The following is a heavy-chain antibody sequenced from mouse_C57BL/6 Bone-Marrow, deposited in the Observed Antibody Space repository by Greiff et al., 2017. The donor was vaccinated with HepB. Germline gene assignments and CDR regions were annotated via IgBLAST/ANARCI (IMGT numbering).Heavy chain of an antibody. V-gene: IGHV14-4*01. CDR3: IPTSWFAY. CDR2: IDPENGDT. CDR1: GFNIKDDY. J-gene: IGHJ3*01. Sequence: EVQLQQSGAELVMPGASVKLSCTASGFNIKDDYMHWVKQRPEQGLEWIGWIDPENGDTEYASKFQGKATITADTSSNTAYLQLSSLTSEDTAVYYCIPTSWFAYWGQGTLVTVSA.